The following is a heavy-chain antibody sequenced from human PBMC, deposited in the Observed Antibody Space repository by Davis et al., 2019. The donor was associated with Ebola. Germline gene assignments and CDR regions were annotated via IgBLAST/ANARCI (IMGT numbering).Heavy chain of an antibody. CDR3: ARDSGVDTIFGVVIIDWYFDL. CDR1: GFTFSNYA. CDR2: ISNSANTI. Sequence: GESLKISCAASGFTFSNYAIHWVRQAPGKGLEWVSYISNSANTIYYADSVKGRFTISRDNAKNSLYLQMNSLRAEDTAVYYCARDSGVDTIFGVVIIDWYFDLWGRGTLVTVSS. D-gene: IGHD3-3*01. V-gene: IGHV3-48*03. J-gene: IGHJ2*01.